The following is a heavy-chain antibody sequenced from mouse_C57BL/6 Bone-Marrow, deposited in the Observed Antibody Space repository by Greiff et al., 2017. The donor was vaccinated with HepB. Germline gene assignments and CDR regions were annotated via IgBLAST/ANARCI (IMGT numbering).Heavy chain of an antibody. V-gene: IGHV1-61*01. CDR3: ARSGVYYDYDGGGFAY. Sequence: QVQLQQPGAELVRPGSSVKLSCKASGYTFTSYWMDWVKQRPGQGLEWIGNIYPSDSETHYNQKFKDKATLTVDKSSSTAYMQLSSLTSEDSAVYCCARSGVYYDYDGGGFAYWGQGTLVTVSA. J-gene: IGHJ3*01. CDR2: IYPSDSET. CDR1: GYTFTSYW. D-gene: IGHD2-4*01.